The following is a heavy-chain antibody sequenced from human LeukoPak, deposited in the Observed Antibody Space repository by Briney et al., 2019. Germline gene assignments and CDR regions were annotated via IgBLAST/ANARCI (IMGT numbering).Heavy chain of an antibody. V-gene: IGHV4-4*07. CDR2: IYTSGST. D-gene: IGHD6-6*01. Sequence: SETLSLTCTVSGGSISSYYWSWIRQPAGKGLEWIGRIYTSGSTNYNPSLKSRVTMSVDTSKNQFSLKLSSVTAADTAVYYCARELSHSSSSFFYGMDVWGQGTTVTVSS. CDR3: ARELSHSSSSFFYGMDV. J-gene: IGHJ6*02. CDR1: GGSISSYY.